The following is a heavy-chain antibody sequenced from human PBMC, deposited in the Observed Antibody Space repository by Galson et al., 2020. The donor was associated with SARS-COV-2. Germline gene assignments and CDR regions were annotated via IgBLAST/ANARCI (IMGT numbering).Heavy chain of an antibody. CDR1: GFTFSNAW. V-gene: IGHV3-15*07. Sequence: GESLKISCAASGFTFSNAWMNWVRQAPGKGLEWVGRIKSKTDGGTTDYAAPVKGRFTISRDDSKNTLYLQMNSLKTEDTAVYYCTTGGDGPGRYYYYYYGMDVWGQGTTVTVSS. D-gene: IGHD2-21*02. CDR2: IKSKTDGGTT. CDR3: TTGGDGPGRYYYYYYGMDV. J-gene: IGHJ6*02.